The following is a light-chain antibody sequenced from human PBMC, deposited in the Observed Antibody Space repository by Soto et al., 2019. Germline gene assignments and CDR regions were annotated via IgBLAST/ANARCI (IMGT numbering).Light chain of an antibody. Sequence: NFMLTQPHSVSESPGKTVTISCTRSSGSIASTYVQWYQQRPGSSPTTVIYEDHQRPSGVPDRFSGSIDSSSNSASLTISGLKTEDEADYYCQSYVGSSGVFGGGTKLTVL. J-gene: IGLJ3*02. CDR1: SGSIASTY. CDR3: QSYVGSSGV. CDR2: EDH. V-gene: IGLV6-57*01.